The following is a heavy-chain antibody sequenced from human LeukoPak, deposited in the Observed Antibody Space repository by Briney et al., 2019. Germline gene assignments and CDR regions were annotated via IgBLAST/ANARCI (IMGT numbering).Heavy chain of an antibody. J-gene: IGHJ4*02. D-gene: IGHD6-13*01. CDR3: ARDHMLRSAAGTLDN. Sequence: ASVKVSCKASGYTFTRYGITWVRQAPGQGLEWMTWISAYNGYTNYAEKFQGRVTMTTDTSTGTAYMELRGLRSDDTAVYYCARDHMLRSAAGTLDNWGQGTLVTVSS. V-gene: IGHV1-18*01. CDR2: ISAYNGYT. CDR1: GYTFTRYG.